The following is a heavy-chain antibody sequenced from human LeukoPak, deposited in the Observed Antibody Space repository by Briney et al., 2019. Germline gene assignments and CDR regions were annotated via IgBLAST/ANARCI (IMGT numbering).Heavy chain of an antibody. V-gene: IGHV1-58*02. J-gene: IGHJ5*02. CDR3: AAEVVNYDSSGYYSNWFDP. CDR2: IVVGSGNT. CDR1: GFTLTSSA. Sequence: ASVKVSCKASGFTLTSSAMQWVRQARGQRLEWIGWIVVGSGNTNYAQKFQERVTITRDMSTSTAYMELSSLRSEDTAVYYCAAEVVNYDSSGYYSNWFDPWGLGTLVTVSS. D-gene: IGHD3-22*01.